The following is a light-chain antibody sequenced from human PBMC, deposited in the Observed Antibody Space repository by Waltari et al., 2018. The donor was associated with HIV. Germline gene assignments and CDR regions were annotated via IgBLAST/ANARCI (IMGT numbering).Light chain of an antibody. CDR1: SSNIGRHF. CDR2: QSD. J-gene: IGLJ3*02. Sequence: QSVLTQPTPTSAPPGQRVTILCSGASSNIGRHFVSWYQQVPGATPKLLIYQSDRRPSGVPDRFSGSESGTSASLAINGLRSEDEAVYYCAAWDNYLNAWVFGGGTKVTVL. V-gene: IGLV1-47*01. CDR3: AAWDNYLNAWV.